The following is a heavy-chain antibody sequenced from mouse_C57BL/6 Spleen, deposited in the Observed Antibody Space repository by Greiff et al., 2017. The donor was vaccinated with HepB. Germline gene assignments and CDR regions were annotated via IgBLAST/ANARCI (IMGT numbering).Heavy chain of an antibody. V-gene: IGHV1-80*01. J-gene: IGHJ1*03. CDR1: GYAFSSYW. Sequence: QVQLQQSGAELVKPGASVKISCKASGYAFSSYWMNWVKQRHGKGLEWIGQIDPGDGDTNYNGKFKGKATLTADKPSSTAYMQLSSLTSEDSAVYFCARNWRYSSKDFDVWGTGTTFTVSS. CDR3: ARNWRYSSKDFDV. CDR2: IDPGDGDT. D-gene: IGHD1-1*01.